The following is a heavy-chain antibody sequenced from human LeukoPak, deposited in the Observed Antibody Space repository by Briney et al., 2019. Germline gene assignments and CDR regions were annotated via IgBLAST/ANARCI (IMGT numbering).Heavy chain of an antibody. J-gene: IGHJ4*02. CDR2: TYYRSKWYN. CDR3: ARALRYSSGWALDY. D-gene: IGHD6-19*01. V-gene: IGHV6-1*01. Sequence: SQTLSLTCAISGDSVSSNSAAWNWIRQSPSRGLGWLGRTYYRSKWYNDYGVSVKSRITINPDTSKNQFPLQLNSVTPEDTAVYYCARALRYSSGWALDYWGQGTLVTVSS. CDR1: GDSVSSNSAA.